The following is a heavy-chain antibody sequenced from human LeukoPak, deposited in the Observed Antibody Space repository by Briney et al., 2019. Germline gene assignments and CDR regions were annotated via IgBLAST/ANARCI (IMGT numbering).Heavy chain of an antibody. D-gene: IGHD3-3*01. V-gene: IGHV1-18*04. Sequence: ASVKVSCKASGYTFTGYYMHWVRQAPGQGLEWMGWISAYNGNTNYAQKLQGRVTMTTDTSTSTAYMELRSLRSDDTAVYYCAREGITIFGVVIRGPFDYWGQGTLVTVSS. CDR2: ISAYNGNT. CDR3: AREGITIFGVVIRGPFDY. CDR1: GYTFTGYY. J-gene: IGHJ4*02.